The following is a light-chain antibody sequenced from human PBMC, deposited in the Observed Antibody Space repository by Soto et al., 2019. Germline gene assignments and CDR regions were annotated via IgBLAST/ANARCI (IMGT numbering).Light chain of an antibody. CDR1: QNISTC. J-gene: IGKJ2*02. CDR3: QQSYSTWCT. CDR2: AAS. Sequence: DIQMTQSPSSLSASVGDRVTITCRASQNISTCLTWYQQEPGKAPKLLIYAASSLQGGVPSRFSGSGSATDFTLTITSLQPEDVASYYCQQSYSTWCTFGQGTKLEIK. V-gene: IGKV1-39*01.